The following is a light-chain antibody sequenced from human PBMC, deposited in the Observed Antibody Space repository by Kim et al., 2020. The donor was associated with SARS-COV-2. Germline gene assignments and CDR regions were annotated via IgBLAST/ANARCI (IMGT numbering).Light chain of an antibody. CDR1: QNVGTY. V-gene: IGKV3-11*01. CDR3: QQRSDWLT. J-gene: IGKJ4*01. CDR2: EAS. Sequence: SCAQGERATLSCRASQNVGTYLAWYQQKPGQAPRLVIYEASKRATGIPARFSGSGSGTDFTLSISSLEPEDFAIYHCQQRSDWLTFGGGTKVDIK.